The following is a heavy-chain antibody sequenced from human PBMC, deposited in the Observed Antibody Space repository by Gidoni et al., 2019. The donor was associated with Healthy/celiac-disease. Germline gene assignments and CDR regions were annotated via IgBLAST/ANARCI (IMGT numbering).Heavy chain of an antibody. D-gene: IGHD3-22*01. CDR3: ARDGGDYYDSSGYFAFDI. CDR1: GFPFVTYA. J-gene: IGHJ3*02. CDR2: ISYDGSNK. Sequence: QVQLVESGGGVVQPGRSLRLSCAASGFPFVTYARHRVRQVPGTGLGWVEVISYDGSNKYYADSVKGRFTISRDNSKNTLYLKMNSLRAEDTAVYYCARDGGDYYDSSGYFAFDIWGQGTMVTVSS. V-gene: IGHV3-30-3*01.